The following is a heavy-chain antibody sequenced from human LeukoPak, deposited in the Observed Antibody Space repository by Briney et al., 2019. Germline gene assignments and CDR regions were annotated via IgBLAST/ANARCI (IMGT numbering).Heavy chain of an antibody. CDR1: GFTFSSYW. CDR2: IKQDGSEK. V-gene: IGHV3-7*03. D-gene: IGHD3-9*01. J-gene: IGHJ4*02. Sequence: GGSLRLSCAASGFTFSSYWMSWVRQAPGKGLEWLANIKQDGSEKYYVDSVKGRFTISRDNAKNSLYLQMNSLRAEDTAVYYCARDFPYYDILTGHSGYYFDYWGQGTLVTVSS. CDR3: ARDFPYYDILTGHSGYYFDY.